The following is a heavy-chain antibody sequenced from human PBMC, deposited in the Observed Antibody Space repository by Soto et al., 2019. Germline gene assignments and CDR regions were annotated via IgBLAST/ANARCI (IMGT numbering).Heavy chain of an antibody. CDR1: GGSISSGGYY. D-gene: IGHD7-27*01. V-gene: IGHV4-31*03. J-gene: IGHJ5*02. CDR2: IYYSGTT. Sequence: QVQLQESGPGLVKPSQTLSLTCTVSGGSISSGGYYWSWIRQQPGKGLDRIGYIYYSGTTYYNPPHSSRVPISVDTAKIQCSLTLSSVSAADTAVYSGAGDRRNWFAPGGQVTVVTVSS. CDR3: AGDRRNWFAP.